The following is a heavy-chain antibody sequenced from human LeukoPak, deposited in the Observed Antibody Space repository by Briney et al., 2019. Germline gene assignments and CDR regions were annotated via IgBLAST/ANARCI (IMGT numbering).Heavy chain of an antibody. D-gene: IGHD3-3*01. V-gene: IGHV3-23*01. CDR1: GFTFSSYA. CDR3: ARDFGVVPFVLDYFDY. J-gene: IGHJ4*02. CDR2: ISGSGGST. Sequence: GGSLRLSCAASGFTFSSYAMSWVRQAPGKGLEWVSAISGSGGSTYYADSVKGRFTISRDNSKNTLYLQMNSLRAEDTAVYYCARDFGVVPFVLDYFDYWGQGTLVTVSS.